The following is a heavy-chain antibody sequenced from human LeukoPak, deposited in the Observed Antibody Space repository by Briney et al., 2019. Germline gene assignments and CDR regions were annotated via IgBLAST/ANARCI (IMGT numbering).Heavy chain of an antibody. V-gene: IGHV3-23*01. CDR3: AKLGIVGATFGYFDY. J-gene: IGHJ4*02. CDR2: TSGSGGST. Sequence: GGSLRLSCAASGFTFSSYAMSWVRQAPGKGPEWVSATSGSGGSTYYADSVKGRFTISRDNSKNTLYLQMNSLRAEDTAVYYCAKLGIVGATFGYFDYWGQGTLVTVSS. CDR1: GFTFSSYA. D-gene: IGHD1-26*01.